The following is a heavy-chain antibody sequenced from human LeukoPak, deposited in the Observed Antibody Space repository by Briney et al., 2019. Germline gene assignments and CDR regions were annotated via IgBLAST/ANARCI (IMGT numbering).Heavy chain of an antibody. J-gene: IGHJ4*02. CDR1: GGSISSRSYY. Sequence: SETLSLTRTVSGGSISSRSYYWGWIRQPPGKGLEWIRNIYYSGSTFYNPSLKSRVTISVDTSKNQFSLKLSSVTAADTAVYFCARLSSGWYNFDYWGQGTLVIVSA. V-gene: IGHV4-39*01. D-gene: IGHD6-19*01. CDR2: IYYSGST. CDR3: ARLSSGWYNFDY.